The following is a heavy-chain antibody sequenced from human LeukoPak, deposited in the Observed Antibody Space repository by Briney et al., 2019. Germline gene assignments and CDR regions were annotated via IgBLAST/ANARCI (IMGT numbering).Heavy chain of an antibody. J-gene: IGHJ4*02. CDR2: INPNSGGT. CDR3: ARDLGRDGSTADY. Sequence: ASVKVSCKASGYTFTAHYMHWVRQAPGQGLEWMGWINPNSGGTNYAQKFQGRVTMTRDTSISTAYMELSRLRSDDTAVYYCARDLGRDGSTADYWGQGTLVTVSS. D-gene: IGHD5-24*01. CDR1: GYTFTAHY. V-gene: IGHV1-2*02.